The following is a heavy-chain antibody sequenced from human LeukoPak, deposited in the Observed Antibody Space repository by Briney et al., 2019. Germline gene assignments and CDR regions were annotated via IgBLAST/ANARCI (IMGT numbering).Heavy chain of an antibody. D-gene: IGHD3-16*02. Sequence: GGSLRLSCAASGFTVSSNYMSWVRQAPGKGLEWVSVIYSGGSTYYSDYVKGRFTISRNNSKNTLYLQMNSPRAEATAVYYCARAAFGGVIGYWGQGTLVTVSS. CDR1: GFTVSSNY. CDR3: ARAAFGGVIGY. J-gene: IGHJ4*02. CDR2: IYSGGST. V-gene: IGHV3-66*02.